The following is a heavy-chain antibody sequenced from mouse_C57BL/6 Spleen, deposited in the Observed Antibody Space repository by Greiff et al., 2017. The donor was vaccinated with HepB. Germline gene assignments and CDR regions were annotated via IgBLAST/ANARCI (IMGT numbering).Heavy chain of an antibody. CDR3: ARRDPYDGYYGEAFAY. V-gene: IGHV1-26*01. J-gene: IGHJ3*01. CDR1: GYTFTDYY. D-gene: IGHD2-3*01. CDR2: INPNNGGT. Sequence: VQLQQSGPELVKPGASVKISCKASGYTFTDYYMNWVKQSHGKSLEWIGDINPNNGGTSYNQKFKGKATLTVDKSSSTAYMELRSLTSEDSAVYYCARRDPYDGYYGEAFAYWGQGTLVTVSA.